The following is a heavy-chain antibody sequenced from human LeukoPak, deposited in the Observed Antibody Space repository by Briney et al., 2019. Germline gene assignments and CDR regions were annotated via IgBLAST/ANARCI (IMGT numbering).Heavy chain of an antibody. J-gene: IGHJ5*02. V-gene: IGHV4-39*01. D-gene: IGHD2-2*01. Sequence: PSETLSLTCTVSGGSISSSSYYWGWIRQPPGKGLEWIGSIYYSGSTYYNPSLKSRVTISVDTSKNQFSLKLSSVTAADTAVYYCARHCDIVVVPAAHGRFDPWGQGTLVTVSS. CDR2: IYYSGST. CDR3: ARHCDIVVVPAAHGRFDP. CDR1: GGSISSSSYY.